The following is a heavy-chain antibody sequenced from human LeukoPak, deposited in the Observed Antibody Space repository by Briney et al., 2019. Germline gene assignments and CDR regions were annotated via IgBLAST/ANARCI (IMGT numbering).Heavy chain of an antibody. CDR3: AKDTNRPNTYYGFWSGYYIGGYFDY. V-gene: IGHV3-23*01. D-gene: IGHD3-3*01. Sequence: PGGSLRLSCAASGFTFSSYAMSWVRQAPGKGLEWVSAISGSGGSTYYADSVKGRFTISRDNSKNTLYLQMNSLRAEDTAVYYCAKDTNRPNTYYGFWSGYYIGGYFDYWGQGTLVTVSS. CDR1: GFTFSSYA. CDR2: ISGSGGST. J-gene: IGHJ4*02.